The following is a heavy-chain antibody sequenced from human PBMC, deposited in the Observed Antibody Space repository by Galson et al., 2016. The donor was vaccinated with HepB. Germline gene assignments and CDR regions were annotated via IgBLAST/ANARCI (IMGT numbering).Heavy chain of an antibody. CDR3: ARESSSWYQNWFDP. CDR2: IYYSGTT. Sequence: ETLSLTCTVSGVSTKSYYWSWIRQPPGKGLEWIGYIYYSGTTNYNPSLRSRVTMSVDTSKNQFSLNLSSVTTADTAVYYCARESSSWYQNWFDPWGQGTLVTVSS. J-gene: IGHJ5*02. D-gene: IGHD6-13*01. V-gene: IGHV4-59*12. CDR1: GVSTKSYY.